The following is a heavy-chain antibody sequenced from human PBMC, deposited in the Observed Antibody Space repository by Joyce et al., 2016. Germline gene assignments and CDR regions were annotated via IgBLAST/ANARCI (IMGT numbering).Heavy chain of an antibody. CDR2: IYSGGST. V-gene: IGHV3-66*02. D-gene: IGHD3-16*01. Sequence: EVQLVESGGGLVQPGGSLRLSCAASGFTVSSNFMSWVRQAPGKGLEEVSVIYSGGSTNYADSVKGRFAISRDNSKNTLYLQMNSLRADDTAVYYCARDRVSSVYYYGMDVWGQGTTVTVSS. CDR3: ARDRVSSVYYYGMDV. J-gene: IGHJ6*02. CDR1: GFTVSSNF.